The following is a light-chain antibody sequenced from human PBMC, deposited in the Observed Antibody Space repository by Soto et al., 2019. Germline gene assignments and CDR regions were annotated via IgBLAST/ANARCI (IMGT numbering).Light chain of an antibody. CDR2: GAS. Sequence: EVLITQSPATLSVSPGERVILSCRASQSVGSTLAWYQQKPGQAPRLLIRGASTRATGVPARFSGSGSGTEFTLTINSLQSEDFAVYYCQQYSTSLTFGGGTTLEIK. V-gene: IGKV3-15*01. CDR3: QQYSTSLT. CDR1: QSVGST. J-gene: IGKJ4*02.